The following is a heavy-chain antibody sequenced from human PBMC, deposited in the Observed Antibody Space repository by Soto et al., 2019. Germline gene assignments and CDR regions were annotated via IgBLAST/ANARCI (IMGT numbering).Heavy chain of an antibody. CDR3: AYDSSGYSAFDY. CDR2: IYHSGST. CDR1: GGSISRGGYS. D-gene: IGHD3-22*01. Sequence: TLSLTCSVSGGSISRGGYSWSWIRQPPGKGLEWIGYIYHSGSTYYNPSLKSRVTISVDRSKNQFSLKLSSVTAADTAVYYCAYDSSGYSAFDYWGQGTLVTVSS. V-gene: IGHV4-30-2*01. J-gene: IGHJ4*02.